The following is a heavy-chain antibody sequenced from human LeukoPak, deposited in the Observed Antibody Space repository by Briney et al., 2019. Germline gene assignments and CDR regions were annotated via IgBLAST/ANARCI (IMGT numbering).Heavy chain of an antibody. D-gene: IGHD1-26*01. CDR1: GGSISGTNW. V-gene: IGHV4-4*02. CDR3: SRESGPFSPFGF. CDR2: ISLRGLT. Sequence: KASETLPLTCGVSGGSISGTNWWSWVRQPPGQGLEWIGEISLRGLTNYNPSLRSRLTMSLDESKNQVSLNLTSVTAADTAVYYCSRESGPFSPFGFWGQGTLVSVHS. J-gene: IGHJ4*02.